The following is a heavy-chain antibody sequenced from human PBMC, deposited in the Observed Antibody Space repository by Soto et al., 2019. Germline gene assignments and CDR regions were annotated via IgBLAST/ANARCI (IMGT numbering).Heavy chain of an antibody. Sequence: GESLKISCTTSGYSFTSYYITWVRQMPGKGLECMGTIAPGDSYSSYNPSFQGHVTISADNSISTAYLQWSSLKASDTGIYYCATMSSGWSYWGQGTQVTVSS. J-gene: IGHJ4*02. V-gene: IGHV5-10-1*01. CDR3: ATMSSGWSY. CDR1: GYSFTSYY. D-gene: IGHD6-19*01. CDR2: IAPGDSYS.